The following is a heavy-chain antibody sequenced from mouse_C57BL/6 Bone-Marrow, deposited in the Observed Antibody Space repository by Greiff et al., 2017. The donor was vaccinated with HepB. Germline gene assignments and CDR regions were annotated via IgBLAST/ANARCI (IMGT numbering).Heavy chain of an antibody. Sequence: EVMLVESGGGLVQPGGSLSLSCAASGFTFTDYYMSWVRQPPGKALEWLGFIRNKANGYTTEYSASVKGRFTISKDKSQSILYLQMNALRAEDSSTYYCARTGYYFDYWGQGTALTVSA. J-gene: IGHJ2*01. CDR1: GFTFTDYY. V-gene: IGHV7-3*01. CDR2: IRNKANGYTT. CDR3: ARTGYYFDY. D-gene: IGHD2-2*01.